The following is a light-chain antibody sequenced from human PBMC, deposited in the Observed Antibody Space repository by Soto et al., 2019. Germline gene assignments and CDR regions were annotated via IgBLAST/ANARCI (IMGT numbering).Light chain of an antibody. Sequence: EIVLTQSPGTLSLSPGERATLSCRASQSVSSSYLAWYQQKPGQAPRLLIYGASSRATGIPDRFSGSGSGTDFTLTRSRLEPEDFVVYYCQQYGSSRWTCGQGTKVEIK. CDR1: QSVSSSY. J-gene: IGKJ1*01. CDR3: QQYGSSRWT. CDR2: GAS. V-gene: IGKV3-20*01.